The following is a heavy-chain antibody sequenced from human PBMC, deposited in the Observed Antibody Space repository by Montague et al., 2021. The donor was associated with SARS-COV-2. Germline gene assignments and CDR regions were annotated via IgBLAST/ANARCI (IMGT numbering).Heavy chain of an antibody. J-gene: IGHJ6*02. Sequence: SETLSLTCTVSGGSISTYYWDWIRQFPGKGLEWIGYIYYSGRTKXNPSLQSRVIISVDRSKIQFSLKLNSVTAADTAIYYCARLPYDNSYGLDVWGQGTTVTVSS. CDR1: GGSISTYY. V-gene: IGHV4-59*01. D-gene: IGHD3-9*01. CDR3: ARLPYDNSYGLDV. CDR2: IYYSGRT.